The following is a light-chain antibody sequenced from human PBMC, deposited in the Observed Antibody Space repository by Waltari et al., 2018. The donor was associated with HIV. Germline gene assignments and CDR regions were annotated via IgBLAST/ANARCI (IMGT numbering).Light chain of an antibody. J-gene: IGLJ2*01. CDR1: SSDIGGYNF. CDR3: SSCAGSDNRVV. CDR2: EVN. V-gene: IGLV2-8*01. Sequence: QSALTQPPSASGSPGQSVTISCTGASSDIGGYNFVSWYQQHPDKAPKLIIYEVNKRPSGVPGRFSGAKSGNVASLTVSGLQDDDEADYFCSSCAGSDNRVVFGGGTRLTVL.